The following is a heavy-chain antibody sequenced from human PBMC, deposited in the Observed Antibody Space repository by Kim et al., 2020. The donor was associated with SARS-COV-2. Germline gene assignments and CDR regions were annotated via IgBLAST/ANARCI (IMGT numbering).Heavy chain of an antibody. CDR2: IYYSGST. CDR1: GGSISSGGYY. V-gene: IGHV4-31*03. Sequence: SETLSLTCTVSGGSISSGGYYWSWIRQHPGKGLEWIGYIYYSGSTYYNPSLKSRVTISVDTSKNQFSLKLSSVTAADTAVYYCARDGDSGIDYWGQGTLVTVSS. D-gene: IGHD2-21*02. J-gene: IGHJ4*02. CDR3: ARDGDSGIDY.